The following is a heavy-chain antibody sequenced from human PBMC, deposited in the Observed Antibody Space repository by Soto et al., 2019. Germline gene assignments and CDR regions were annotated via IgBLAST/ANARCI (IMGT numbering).Heavy chain of an antibody. CDR3: ARDLADVHLWDAFDV. V-gene: IGHV1-69*01. CDR1: GDTFNSYG. J-gene: IGHJ3*01. Sequence: QVQLVQSGPELKKPGSSVKVSCKAPGDTFNSYGISWVRQAPGQGLEWMGGIVPMFGTTNLALKFEDRVTIIADELTTTVYMEIRGLTSEDTAVYYCARDLADVHLWDAFDVWGHGTRVTVSS. CDR2: IVPMFGTT. D-gene: IGHD6-13*01.